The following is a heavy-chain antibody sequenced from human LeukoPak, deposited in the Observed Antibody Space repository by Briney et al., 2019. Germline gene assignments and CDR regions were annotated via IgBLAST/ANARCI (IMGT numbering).Heavy chain of an antibody. V-gene: IGHV4-4*02. Sequence: PSGTLSLTCAVSGGSINSNNWWSWVRQPPGKQLEWIGEIYHSGTAYYNPSLESRVTISVDKSKNQFSLKLSSVTAADTAVYYCARGRGGYGPWGQGTLVTVSS. J-gene: IGHJ5*02. D-gene: IGHD5-12*01. CDR1: GGSINSNNW. CDR3: ARGRGGYGP. CDR2: IYHSGTA.